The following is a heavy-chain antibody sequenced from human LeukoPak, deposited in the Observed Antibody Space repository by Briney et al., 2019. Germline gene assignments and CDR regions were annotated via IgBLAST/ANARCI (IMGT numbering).Heavy chain of an antibody. D-gene: IGHD6-13*01. CDR2: INPNSGGT. CDR3: ARAHSRSEAATLDY. J-gene: IGHJ4*02. CDR1: GYTFTGYY. Sequence: GASVKVSCKASGYTFTGYYMHWVRQAPGQGLEWMGWINPNSGGTNYAQKFQGRVTMTRDTSISTAYMELSRLRSDDTAVYYCARAHSRSEAATLDYLGQGTLVTVSS. V-gene: IGHV1-2*02.